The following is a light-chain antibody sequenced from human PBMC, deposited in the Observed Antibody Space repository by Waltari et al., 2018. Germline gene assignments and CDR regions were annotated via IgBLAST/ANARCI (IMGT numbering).Light chain of an antibody. CDR2: DAS. V-gene: IGKV3-11*01. CDR3: QQRSTWPPYT. Sequence: EIVLTQSPATLSLSPGEGATLSCRASQSISCYLPWAQQTRGQAPRLLIYDASNRATGIPARFSGSGSGTDFTLTISNVEPEDFAVYYCQQRSTWPPYTFGQGTKLEIK. CDR1: QSISCY. J-gene: IGKJ2*01.